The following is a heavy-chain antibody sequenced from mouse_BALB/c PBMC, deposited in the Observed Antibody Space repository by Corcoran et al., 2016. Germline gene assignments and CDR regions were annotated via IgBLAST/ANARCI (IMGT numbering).Heavy chain of an antibody. CDR1: GYTFTDYY. CDR2: IYPGSGNT. Sequence: QVQLQQSGPEQLKPGASVKISCKASGYTFTDYYINWGKQRPGQGLEWIARIYPGSGNTYYNEKFKGKATLTAEKSSSTAYMQLSSLTSEDSAVYFCAGSNYVFAYSGKGNLVTVSA. CDR3: AGSNYVFAY. J-gene: IGHJ3*01. D-gene: IGHD2-5*01. V-gene: IGHV1-76*01.